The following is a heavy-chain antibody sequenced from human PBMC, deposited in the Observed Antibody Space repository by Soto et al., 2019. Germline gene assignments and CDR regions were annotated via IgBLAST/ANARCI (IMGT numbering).Heavy chain of an antibody. J-gene: IGHJ4*02. CDR3: ARYTSSWYLEY. V-gene: IGHV6-1*01. CDR2: TYYRSKWYA. D-gene: IGHD2-15*01. CDR1: GDSVSSNSAA. Sequence: TCAISGDSVSSNSAAWNWIRQSPSGGLEWLGRTYYRSKWYADYALSVRSRITIIPDTSKNQFSLHLNSVTPEDTAVYYCARYTSSWYLEYWGQGTLVTVSS.